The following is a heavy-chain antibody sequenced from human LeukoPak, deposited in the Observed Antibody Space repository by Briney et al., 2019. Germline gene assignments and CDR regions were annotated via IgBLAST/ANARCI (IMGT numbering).Heavy chain of an antibody. V-gene: IGHV1-69*04. CDR1: GGAFSSYA. CDR2: IIPILGIA. CDR3: ARDLSYGFWDY. J-gene: IGHJ4*02. Sequence: GASVKVSCKASGGAFSSYAISWVRQAPGQGLEWMGRIIPILGIANYAQKFQGRVTITADKSASTAYMELSSLRSEDTAVYYCARDLSYGFWDYWGQGTLATVSS. D-gene: IGHD5-18*01.